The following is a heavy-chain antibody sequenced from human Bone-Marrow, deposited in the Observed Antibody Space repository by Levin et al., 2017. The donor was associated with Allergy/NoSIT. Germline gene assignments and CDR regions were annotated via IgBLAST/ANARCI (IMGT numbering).Heavy chain of an antibody. CDR3: AREPRTYGSTYYQRNGFDY. J-gene: IGHJ4*02. Sequence: GESLKISCAASGFTFSDYSMSWIRQAPGKGLECISYITSSGYSIYYADSVKGRFTISRDTAKNSLYLQMKTLRAEDTAVYYCAREPRTYGSTYYQRNGFDYWGQGALVTVSS. V-gene: IGHV3-11*01. CDR1: GFTFSDYS. CDR2: ITSSGYSI. D-gene: IGHD6-13*01.